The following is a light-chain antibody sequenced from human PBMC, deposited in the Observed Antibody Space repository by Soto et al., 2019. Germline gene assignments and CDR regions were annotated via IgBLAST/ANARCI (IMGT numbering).Light chain of an antibody. Sequence: EIVLTQSPGTLSLSTGERDTLSCRASQSGSSSYFAWYQQKPGQAPRLLIYGASSRATGIPDRFSGSGSGTDFTLTISRLQPEDFAVYYCQHYGTSPETFGQGTKVDIK. CDR1: QSGSSSY. CDR2: GAS. J-gene: IGKJ1*01. CDR3: QHYGTSPET. V-gene: IGKV3-20*01.